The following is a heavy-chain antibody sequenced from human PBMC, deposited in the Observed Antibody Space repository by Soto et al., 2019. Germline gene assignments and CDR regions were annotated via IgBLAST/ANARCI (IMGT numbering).Heavy chain of an antibody. CDR2: IGTAGDT. D-gene: IGHD3-9*01. CDR1: GFTFSSYD. Sequence: EVQLVESGGGLVQPGGSLRLSCAASGFTFSSYDMHWVRQATGKGLEWVSAIGTAGDTYYPGSVKGRFTISRENAKNSLYLQMNSLRAGDTAVYYCARGSYYDILTGYYGMHWFDPWGQGTLVTVYS. V-gene: IGHV3-13*01. CDR3: ARGSYYDILTGYYGMHWFDP. J-gene: IGHJ5*02.